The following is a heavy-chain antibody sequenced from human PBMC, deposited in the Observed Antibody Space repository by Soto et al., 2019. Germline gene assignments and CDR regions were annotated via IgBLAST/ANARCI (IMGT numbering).Heavy chain of an antibody. V-gene: IGHV1-18*04. Sequence: QVQLVQSGAEVKKPGASVKVSCKASGYTFTSYGISWVRQAPGQGLEWMGWISAYNGNTNYAQKLQGRVTMTTDTTTSTAYMELRSLRSDDTAVYYCARPRYYSSTSGYGAFDYWGQGTLVTVSS. CDR3: ARPRYYSSTSGYGAFDY. CDR1: GYTFTSYG. J-gene: IGHJ4*02. CDR2: ISAYNGNT. D-gene: IGHD2-2*01.